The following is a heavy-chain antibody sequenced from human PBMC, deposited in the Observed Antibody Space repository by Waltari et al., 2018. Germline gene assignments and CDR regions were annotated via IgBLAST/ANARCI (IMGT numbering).Heavy chain of an antibody. Sequence: QVQLQQRCAGLLTPSETLSLTCAVYAASFSGYYWTWIRQPPGRELAWIGEINQRGSTNYNPSLNSRVTISVDTSKNQFSLKLSSVTAADTAVYYCARGLSFYLGYCSGGSCRRGYFDYWGQGTLVTVSS. D-gene: IGHD2-15*01. J-gene: IGHJ4*02. V-gene: IGHV4-34*01. CDR1: AASFSGYY. CDR3: ARGLSFYLGYCSGGSCRRGYFDY. CDR2: INQRGST.